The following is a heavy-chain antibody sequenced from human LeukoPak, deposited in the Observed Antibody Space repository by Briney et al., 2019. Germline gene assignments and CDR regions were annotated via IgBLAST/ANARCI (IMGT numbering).Heavy chain of an antibody. Sequence: GRSLRLSCAASGFTFSSYGMHWVRQAPGKGLEWVAVISYDGSNKYYADSVKGRFTISRDNSKNTLYLQMNSLRAEDTAVYYCAKDGYLYWGQGTLVTVSS. CDR2: ISYDGSNK. V-gene: IGHV3-30*18. CDR3: AKDGYLY. J-gene: IGHJ4*02. D-gene: IGHD5-12*01. CDR1: GFTFSSYG.